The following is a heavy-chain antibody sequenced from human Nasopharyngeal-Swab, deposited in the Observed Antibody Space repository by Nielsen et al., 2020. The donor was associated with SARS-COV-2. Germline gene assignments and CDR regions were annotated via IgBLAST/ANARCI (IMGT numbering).Heavy chain of an antibody. CDR2: INPGSGGT. D-gene: IGHD2-2*01. J-gene: IGHJ6*02. CDR3: ARRGRCSGSSCDMDV. Sequence: ASVKVSCKASGYTFNNYYIHWVRQAPGQGLEWMGMINPGSGGTTYAQKFQGRVTMTRDTSTSTVFMDLSSLISEDTAVYYCARRGRCSGSSCDMDVWGQGTTVTVSS. V-gene: IGHV1-46*02. CDR1: GYTFNNYY.